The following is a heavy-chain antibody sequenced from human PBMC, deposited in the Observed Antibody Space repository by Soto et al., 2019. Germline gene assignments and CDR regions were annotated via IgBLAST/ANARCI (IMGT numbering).Heavy chain of an antibody. Sequence: GASVKVSCKASGGTFSSYAISWVRQAPGQGLEWMGGTIPIFGTANYAQKFQGRVTITADKSTSTAYMELSSLRSEDTAVYYYGHTMVARHPFYYYYYGMDFWGQGTTVTVSS. CDR1: GGTFSSYA. V-gene: IGHV1-69*06. CDR2: TIPIFGTA. J-gene: IGHJ6*02. D-gene: IGHD3-10*01. CDR3: GHTMVARHPFYYYYYGMDF.